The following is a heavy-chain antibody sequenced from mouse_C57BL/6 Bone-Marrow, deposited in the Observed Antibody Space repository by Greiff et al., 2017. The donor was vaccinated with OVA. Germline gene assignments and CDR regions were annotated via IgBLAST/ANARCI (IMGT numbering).Heavy chain of an antibody. CDR1: GYAFTNYL. Sequence: QVQLQQSGAELVRPGTSVKVSCTASGYAFTNYLIEWVKQRPGQGLEWIGVINPGSGGTNYNEKFKGKATLTADKSSSTAYMQLSSLTSEDSAVYFCARDTTVAVDYWGQGTTLTVSA. CDR3: ARDTTVAVDY. D-gene: IGHD1-1*01. V-gene: IGHV1-54*01. CDR2: INPGSGGT. J-gene: IGHJ2*01.